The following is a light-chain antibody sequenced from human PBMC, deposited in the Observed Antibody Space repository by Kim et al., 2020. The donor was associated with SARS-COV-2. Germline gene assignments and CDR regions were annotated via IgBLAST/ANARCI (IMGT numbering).Light chain of an antibody. CDR1: ESVTTN. J-gene: IGKJ1*01. CDR2: GAS. Sequence: SLSPGERATHSCRASESVTTNLAWDQQRPGQAPKLLSYGASSRATGIPARFSGSGSGTEFTLTISSLQSEDFAVYFCQQYNNWWTFGQGAKVEIK. CDR3: QQYNNWWT. V-gene: IGKV3-15*01.